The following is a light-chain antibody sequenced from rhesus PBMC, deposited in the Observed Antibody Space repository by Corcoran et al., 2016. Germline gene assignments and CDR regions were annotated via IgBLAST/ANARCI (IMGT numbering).Light chain of an antibody. Sequence: DIQMTQSPSSLFVSVGDTVTITCRASQSNWRWLDWYQPKPGKAPKLLFYKASRLQSGDPSGLCGRGSGTDFTLTISSLQPKDFATYYCLQYSSSPYCFGQGTKVEIK. CDR3: LQYSSSPYC. J-gene: IGKJ2*01. V-gene: IGKV1-22*01. CDR1: QSNWRW. CDR2: KAS.